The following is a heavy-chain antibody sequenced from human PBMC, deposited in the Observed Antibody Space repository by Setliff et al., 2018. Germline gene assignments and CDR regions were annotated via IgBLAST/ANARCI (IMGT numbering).Heavy chain of an antibody. CDR3: ARGGRGSSWFDTLFDY. CDR1: GGSFSGYY. V-gene: IGHV4-34*01. CDR2: INHSGST. D-gene: IGHD6-13*01. Sequence: PSETLSLTCAVYGGSFSGYYWSWIRQPPGKGLEWIGEINHSGSTNYNPSLKSRVTISVDTSKNQFSLKLSSVTAADTAVYYCARGGRGSSWFDTLFDYWGQGTLVTVSS. J-gene: IGHJ4*02.